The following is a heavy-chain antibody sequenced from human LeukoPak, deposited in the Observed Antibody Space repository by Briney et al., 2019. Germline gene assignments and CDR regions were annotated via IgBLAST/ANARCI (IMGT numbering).Heavy chain of an antibody. CDR1: GYTFTSYD. D-gene: IGHD2-15*01. V-gene: IGHV1-8*01. Sequence: GASVKVSCKASGYTFTSYDINWVRQATGQGLEWMGWMNPNSGNTGYAQKFQGKVTITRNTSISTAYMELSSLRSEDTAVNYCTRLAGGDAFDIWGPGTMVTVSS. CDR3: TRLAGGDAFDI. J-gene: IGHJ3*02. CDR2: MNPNSGNT.